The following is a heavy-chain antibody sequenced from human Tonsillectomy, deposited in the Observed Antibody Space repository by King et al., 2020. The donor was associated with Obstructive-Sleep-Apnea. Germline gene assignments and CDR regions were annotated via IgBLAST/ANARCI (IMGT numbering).Heavy chain of an antibody. CDR3: ARRYYGSGSYSPFDY. D-gene: IGHD3-10*01. J-gene: IGHJ4*02. Sequence: VQLQQWGAGLLKPSETLSLTCAVYGGSFTGYHWSWIRQPPGKGLELIGEINHSGSTNYNPSLKSLVTMLVDTSKNKFSLNLSSVTAADTAVYYCARRYYGSGSYSPFDYWGQGNLVTVSS. CDR1: GGSFTGYH. V-gene: IGHV4-34*01. CDR2: INHSGST.